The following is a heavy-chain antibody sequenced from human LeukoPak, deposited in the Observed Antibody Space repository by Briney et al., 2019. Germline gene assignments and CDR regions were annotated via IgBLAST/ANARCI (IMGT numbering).Heavy chain of an antibody. Sequence: GGSLRLSCAASGFTFSSYAMSWVRQAPGKGLEWVSAISGSGGSTYYADSVKGRLTISRDNSKNTLYLQMDSLRAEDTAVYYCAKVAVGEYCSSTSCKGYYFDYWGQGTLVTVSS. CDR3: AKVAVGEYCSSTSCKGYYFDY. CDR1: GFTFSSYA. D-gene: IGHD2-2*01. V-gene: IGHV3-23*01. CDR2: ISGSGGST. J-gene: IGHJ4*02.